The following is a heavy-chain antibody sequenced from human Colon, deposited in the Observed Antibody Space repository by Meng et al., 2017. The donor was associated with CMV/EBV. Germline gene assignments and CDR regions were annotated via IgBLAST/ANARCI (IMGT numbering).Heavy chain of an antibody. CDR3: ARGRGSMVRGLIKFLDY. D-gene: IGHD3-10*01. J-gene: IGHJ4*02. CDR1: GGSSSGYY. Sequence: SQTLSLTCAVYGGSSSGYYWSWIRQPPGKGLEWIGEISHSGSTNFNPSLKSRVTISVDTSKNQFSLKLSSVTAADTAVFYCARGRGSMVRGLIKFLDYWGQGTLVTVSS. V-gene: IGHV4-34*01. CDR2: ISHSGST.